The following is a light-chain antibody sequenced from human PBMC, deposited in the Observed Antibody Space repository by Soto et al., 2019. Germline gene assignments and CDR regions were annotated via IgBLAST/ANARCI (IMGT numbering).Light chain of an antibody. CDR2: EVS. J-gene: IGLJ2*01. CDR1: SRDVGGYNY. CDR3: SSYTTSSTL. V-gene: IGLV2-14*01. Sequence: QSALTQPRSVSGSPGQSVTISCTGSSRDVGGYNYVSWYQQHPGKAPKLMIYEVSNRPSGVSNRFSGSKSGNTASLTISGLQAEDEADYYCSSYTTSSTLFGGGTKLTVL.